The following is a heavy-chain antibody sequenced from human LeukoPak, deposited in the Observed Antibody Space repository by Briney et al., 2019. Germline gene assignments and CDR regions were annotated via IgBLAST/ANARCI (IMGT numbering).Heavy chain of an antibody. CDR3: ARVGKYSGSYHVSYNWFDP. J-gene: IGHJ5*02. CDR1: GYTFTSYA. D-gene: IGHD1-26*01. V-gene: IGHV7-4-1*02. CDR2: INTNTGNP. Sequence: ASVKVSCKASGYTFTSYAMNWVRQAPGQGLEWMGWINTNTGNPTYAQGFTGRFVFSLDTSVSTAYLQISSLKAEDTAVYYCARVGKYSGSYHVSYNWFDPWGQGTLVIVSS.